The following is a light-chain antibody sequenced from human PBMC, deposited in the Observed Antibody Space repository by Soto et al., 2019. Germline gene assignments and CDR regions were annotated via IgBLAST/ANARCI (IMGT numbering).Light chain of an antibody. J-gene: IGLJ2*01. V-gene: IGLV2-14*01. Sequence: QSVLTQPASVSGSPGQSITISCTGTSSDIGGYNYVSWYQHHPGKAPKLMIYEVSTRPSGVSNRFSGSKSGNTASLTISGLQAEDEADYHCSSYTSRTTFVIFGGGTKVTVL. CDR1: SSDIGGYNY. CDR3: SSYTSRTTFVI. CDR2: EVS.